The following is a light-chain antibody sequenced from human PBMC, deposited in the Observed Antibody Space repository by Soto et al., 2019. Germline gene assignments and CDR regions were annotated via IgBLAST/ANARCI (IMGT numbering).Light chain of an antibody. V-gene: IGLV1-40*01. CDR1: SSNIGAGYV. Sequence: QSALTQPPSVSGAPGQRVTISCTGSSSNIGAGYVVHWYQQLPGAAPKLLIFSDNNRPSGVPDRFSGSKSGISASLAITGLQTEDEADYYCQTYDNNSDYVFGTGT. J-gene: IGLJ1*01. CDR3: QTYDNNSDYV. CDR2: SDN.